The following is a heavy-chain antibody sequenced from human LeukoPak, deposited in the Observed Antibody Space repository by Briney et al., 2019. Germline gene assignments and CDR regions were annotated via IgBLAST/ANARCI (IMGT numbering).Heavy chain of an antibody. J-gene: IGHJ4*02. V-gene: IGHV1-18*04. Sequence: GASVKVSCKASGFTFVNFGITWVRQAPGHGLEWMGWISGYNGNRKIAQNFQGRVTLTTDISTGTAYMELGSLRSDDTAVYFCARVPTVFGVDPEQNHFDRWGQGTLVIVSA. D-gene: IGHD3-3*01. CDR3: ARVPTVFGVDPEQNHFDR. CDR2: ISGYNGNR. CDR1: GFTFVNFG.